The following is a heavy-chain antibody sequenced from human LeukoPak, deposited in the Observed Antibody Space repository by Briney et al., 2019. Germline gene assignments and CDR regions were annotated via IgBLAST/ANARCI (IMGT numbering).Heavy chain of an antibody. CDR1: GFTFSNCN. D-gene: IGHD1-26*01. V-gene: IGHV3-30*18. Sequence: GGSLRLSCAASGFTFSNCNMNWVRQAPGKGLEWVAVISYDGSNKYYADSVKGRFTISRDNSKNTLYLQMNSLRAEDTAVYYCAKEEGGLDYWGQGTLVTVSS. J-gene: IGHJ4*02. CDR2: ISYDGSNK. CDR3: AKEEGGLDY.